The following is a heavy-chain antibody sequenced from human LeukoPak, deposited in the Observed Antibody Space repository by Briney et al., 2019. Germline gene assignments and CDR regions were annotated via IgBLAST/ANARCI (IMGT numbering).Heavy chain of an antibody. J-gene: IGHJ6*02. Sequence: GGSLRLSCAASGFTFSSYGMHWVRQAPGKGLEWVAVIWYDGSNKYYADSVKGRLTISRDNSKNTLYLQMNSLRAEDTAVYYCAKFVLDCSGGSCYSDYYYGMDVWGQGTTVTVSS. CDR2: IWYDGSNK. V-gene: IGHV3-33*06. CDR3: AKFVLDCSGGSCYSDYYYGMDV. D-gene: IGHD2-15*01. CDR1: GFTFSSYG.